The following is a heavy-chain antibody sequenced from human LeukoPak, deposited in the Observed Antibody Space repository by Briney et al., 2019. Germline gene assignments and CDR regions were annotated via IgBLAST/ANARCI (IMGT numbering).Heavy chain of an antibody. CDR1: GYDFTGFS. Sequence: GASVKVSCETSGYDFTGFSMHWVRQAPGQGLEWMGYVNPRSGDTNYAHKFQGRVRMTTDTSIGTASMELSWLRSVDTAVYYCARDCKSNWYWGQGTLVTVPS. J-gene: IGHJ4*02. CDR3: ARDCKSNWY. D-gene: IGHD1-1*01. V-gene: IGHV1-2*02. CDR2: VNPRSGDT.